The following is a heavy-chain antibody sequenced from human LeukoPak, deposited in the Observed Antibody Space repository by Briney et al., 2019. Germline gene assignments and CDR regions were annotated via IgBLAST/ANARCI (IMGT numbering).Heavy chain of an antibody. CDR3: ARVLAIFGLDTTDFYMDV. J-gene: IGHJ6*03. CDR1: GASISSHY. CDR2: TSGSI. V-gene: IGHV4-59*11. D-gene: IGHD3/OR15-3a*01. Sequence: SETLSLTCAVSGASISSHYWSWIRQPPGKGLEWIGYTSGSISDNPSLKSRVAVSVDPSQNQVSLGLTSVTAADTAVYYCARVLAIFGLDTTDFYMDVWGKGTTVTVSS.